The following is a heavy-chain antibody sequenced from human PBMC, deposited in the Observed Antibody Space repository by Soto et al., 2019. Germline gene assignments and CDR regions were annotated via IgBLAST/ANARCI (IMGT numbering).Heavy chain of an antibody. V-gene: IGHV3-30*03. CDR3: ATLWLPNY. J-gene: IGHJ4*02. D-gene: IGHD5-12*01. Sequence: GGSLRLSCAASGFTFSSYGMHWVRQAPGKGLEWVAVISYDGSNKYYADSVKGRFTISRDNSKNTLYLQMNSLRAEDTAVYYCATLWLPNYWGQGTLVTVSS. CDR2: ISYDGSNK. CDR1: GFTFSSYG.